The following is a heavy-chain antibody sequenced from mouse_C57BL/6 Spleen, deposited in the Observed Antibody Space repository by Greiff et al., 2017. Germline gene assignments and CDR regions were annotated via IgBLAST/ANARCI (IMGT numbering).Heavy chain of an antibody. V-gene: IGHV1-15*01. CDR2: IDPETGGT. J-gene: IGHJ1*03. Sequence: QVQLQQSGAELVRPGASVTLSCKASGYTFTDYEMHWVKQTPVHGLEWIGAIDPETGGTAYNQKFKGKAILTADKSSSTAYMELRSLTSEDSAVYYCTRGALNYEWYFDVWGTGTTVTVSS. D-gene: IGHD2-1*01. CDR3: TRGALNYEWYFDV. CDR1: GYTFTDYE.